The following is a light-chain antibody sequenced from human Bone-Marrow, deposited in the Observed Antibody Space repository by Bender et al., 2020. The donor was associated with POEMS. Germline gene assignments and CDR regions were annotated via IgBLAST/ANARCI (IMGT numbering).Light chain of an antibody. CDR1: KLGEEY. CDR2: QDT. CDR3: SSYTSSSTLV. J-gene: IGLJ3*02. Sequence: SYELTQPPSVSVSPGQTATITCSGEKLGEEYACWYQQKPGQSPVVVIYQDTKRPSGIPERFSGSKSGNTASLTISGLQAEDEAAYYCSSYTSSSTLVFGGGTKVTVI. V-gene: IGLV3-1*01.